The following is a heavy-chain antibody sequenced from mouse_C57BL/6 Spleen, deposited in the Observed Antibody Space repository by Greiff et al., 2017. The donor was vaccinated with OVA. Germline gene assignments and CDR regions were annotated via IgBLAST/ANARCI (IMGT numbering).Heavy chain of an antibody. Sequence: VQLQQPGAELVMPGASVKLSCKASGYTFTSYWMHWVKQRPGQGLEWIGEIDPSDSYTNYNQKFKGKSTLTVDKSSSTAYMQLSSLTSEDSAVYYCARRLLTYAMDYWGQGTSVTVSS. D-gene: IGHD2-10*01. V-gene: IGHV1-69*01. CDR2: IDPSDSYT. J-gene: IGHJ4*01. CDR1: GYTFTSYW. CDR3: ARRLLTYAMDY.